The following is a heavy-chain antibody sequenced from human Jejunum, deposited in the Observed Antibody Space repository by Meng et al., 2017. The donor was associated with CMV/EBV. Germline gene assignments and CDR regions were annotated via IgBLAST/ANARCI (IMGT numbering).Heavy chain of an antibody. Sequence: AHRQEWGREWVKPPDTLSPTGIVLGAAASNYGWSGIRQPAGKGLEWIGRIYATGTISYSPSLESRVTMSLDTSKKQFFLKLNSVTAADTAVYYCARTFREYSYGYDSWGQGTLVTVSS. V-gene: IGHV4-4*07. D-gene: IGHD5-18*01. CDR3: ARTFREYSYGYDS. CDR2: IYATGTI. CDR1: GAAASNYG. J-gene: IGHJ5*01.